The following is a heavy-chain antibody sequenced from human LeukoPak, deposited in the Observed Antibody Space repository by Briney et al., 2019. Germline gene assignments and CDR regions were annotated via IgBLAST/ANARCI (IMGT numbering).Heavy chain of an antibody. CDR1: GFTFSAYG. CDR3: ASDRDGYNESPQTH. J-gene: IGHJ3*01. D-gene: IGHD5-24*01. Sequence: GGSLRLSCVASGFTFSAYGMNWVRQAPGKGLEWVSYISSSNTIYYADSVKGRFTISRDNAKNSLYLQMNSLRAEDTAVYYCASDRDGYNESPQTHWGQGTMVTVSS. V-gene: IGHV3-48*01. CDR2: ISSSNTI.